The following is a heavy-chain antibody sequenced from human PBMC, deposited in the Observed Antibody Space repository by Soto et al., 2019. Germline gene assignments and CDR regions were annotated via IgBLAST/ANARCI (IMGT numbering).Heavy chain of an antibody. CDR2: IKQDETEK. J-gene: IGHJ4*02. CDR3: ARGDYFDRRFDY. V-gene: IGHV3-7*03. CDR1: GFTFSSYW. Sequence: GGSLRLSCAASGFTFSSYWMNWVRQAPGRGLEWVADIKQDETEKYYVDSVKGRFTITRDNAKNSLYLQMDSLRAEDTAVYYCARGDYFDRRFDYWGQGTLVTVSS. D-gene: IGHD3-22*01.